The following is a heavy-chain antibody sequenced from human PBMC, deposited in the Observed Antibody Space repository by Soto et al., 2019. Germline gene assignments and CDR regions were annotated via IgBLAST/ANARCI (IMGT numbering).Heavy chain of an antibody. J-gene: IGHJ6*02. CDR2: SSGSGSST. CDR3: AKVFQDGSSGYSVGDYYYYGMDV. D-gene: IGHD3-22*01. Sequence: TVGSVRLSCAASGFTFRKYAMSWVRQAPGKGLEWVSASSGSGSSTYYADSVKGRFTISRDNSKNTLYLQMNILRVEDTAVYYCAKVFQDGSSGYSVGDYYYYGMDVWGQGTTVTVS. CDR1: GFTFRKYA. V-gene: IGHV3-23*01.